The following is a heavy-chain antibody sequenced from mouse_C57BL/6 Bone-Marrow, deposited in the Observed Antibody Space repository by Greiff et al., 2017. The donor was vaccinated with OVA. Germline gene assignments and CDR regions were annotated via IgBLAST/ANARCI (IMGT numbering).Heavy chain of an antibody. V-gene: IGHV1-81*01. CDR2: IYPRSGNT. CDR3: AGKELGRCAY. D-gene: IGHD4-1*01. J-gene: IGHJ3*01. Sequence: QVQLQQSGAELARPGASVKLSCKASGYTFTSYGISWVKQRTGQGLEWIGEIYPRSGNTYYNEKFKGKATLTADKSSSTAYMELRSLTSEDSAVYFCAGKELGRCAYWGQGTLVTVSA. CDR1: GYTFTSYG.